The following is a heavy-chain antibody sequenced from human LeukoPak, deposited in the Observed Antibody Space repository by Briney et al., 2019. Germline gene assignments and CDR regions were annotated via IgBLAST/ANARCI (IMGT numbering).Heavy chain of an antibody. CDR1: GFTFSDYY. J-gene: IGHJ4*02. V-gene: IGHV3-11*04. Sequence: GGSLRLSCAASGFTFSDYYMSWIRQAPGKGLEWVSYITSSASTIYYADSVKGRFLFTRSNTKNSLYMQKNSLRAEDTAVYYCARDSSPIFDDSSCYYLWGEGTLVTVSS. CDR3: ARDSSPIFDDSSCYYL. CDR2: ITSSASTI. D-gene: IGHD3-22*01.